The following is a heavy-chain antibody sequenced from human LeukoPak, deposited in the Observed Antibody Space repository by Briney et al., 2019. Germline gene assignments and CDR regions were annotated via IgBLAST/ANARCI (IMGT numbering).Heavy chain of an antibody. CDR1: GYTFTGYH. CDR3: ATQTVAYFDL. J-gene: IGHJ2*01. Sequence: ASVKVSCKASGYTFTGYHMHWVRQAPGQGLEWMGRINPNSGDTNYAQKFQGRVTMTRDTSISTAYMELSRLRSDDTAVYYCATQTVAYFDLWGRGTLVTVSS. D-gene: IGHD4-23*01. V-gene: IGHV1-2*06. CDR2: INPNSGDT.